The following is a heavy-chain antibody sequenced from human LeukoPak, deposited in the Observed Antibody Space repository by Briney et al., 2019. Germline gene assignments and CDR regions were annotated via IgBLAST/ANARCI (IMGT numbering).Heavy chain of an antibody. CDR2: ISPDGSTT. CDR3: TTGYCSGSSCWSLGY. J-gene: IGHJ4*02. CDR1: GFTFSRYW. D-gene: IGHD2-15*01. Sequence: PGGSLRLSCAASGFTFSRYWMHWVRQAPGKGLMWVSRISPDGSTTLYAASVKGRFTISRDNAKNTLYLQMNSLKTEDTAVYYCTTGYCSGSSCWSLGYWGQGTLVTVSS. V-gene: IGHV3-74*03.